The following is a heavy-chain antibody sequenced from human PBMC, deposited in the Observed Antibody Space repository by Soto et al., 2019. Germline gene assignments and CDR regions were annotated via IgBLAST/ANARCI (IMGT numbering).Heavy chain of an antibody. CDR1: VFASSG. V-gene: IGHV1-18*04. Sequence: ASVKVSCKASVFASSGISWVRQAPGQRLEWMGWISTHNGNTIYAQKFQGRVIMTMDTSTTTVYMELRSLRPDDTAVYLCAREGILGLFDAYDLWGQGTMVTVSS. CDR3: AREGILGLFDAYDL. CDR2: ISTHNGNT. J-gene: IGHJ3*01. D-gene: IGHD3-3*01.